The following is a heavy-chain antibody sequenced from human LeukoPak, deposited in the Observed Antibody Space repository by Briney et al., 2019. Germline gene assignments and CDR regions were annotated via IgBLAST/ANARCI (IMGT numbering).Heavy chain of an antibody. D-gene: IGHD3-10*01. J-gene: IGHJ4*02. V-gene: IGHV4-59*08. CDR3: ARRWYGGSGGYYMDY. CDR2: IYYSGST. Sequence: SETLSLTCTVSGGSISSYYWSWIRQPPGKGLEWIGYIYYSGSTNYNPSLKSRVTISVDTSKNQFSLKLSSVTAADTAVYYCARRWYGGSGGYYMDYWGQGTLVTVSS. CDR1: GGSISSYY.